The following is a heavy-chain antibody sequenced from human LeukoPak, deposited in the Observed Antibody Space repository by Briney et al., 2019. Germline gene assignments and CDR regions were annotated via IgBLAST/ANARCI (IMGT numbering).Heavy chain of an antibody. V-gene: IGHV3-23*01. CDR2: ISGSGGST. J-gene: IGHJ3*02. Sequence: PGGSRRLSCAASGFTFSSYAMSWVRQAPGKGLEWVSAISGSGGSTYYADSVKGRFTISRDNSKNTLYLQMNSLRAEDTAVYYCAKDDVYCSSTSCYTPPDDAFDIWGQGTMVTVSS. CDR3: AKDDVYCSSTSCYTPPDDAFDI. D-gene: IGHD2-2*02. CDR1: GFTFSSYA.